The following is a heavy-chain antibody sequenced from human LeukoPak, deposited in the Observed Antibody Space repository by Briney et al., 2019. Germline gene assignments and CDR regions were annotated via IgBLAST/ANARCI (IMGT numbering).Heavy chain of an antibody. J-gene: IGHJ4*02. V-gene: IGHV4-61*02. D-gene: IGHD2-15*01. CDR1: GGSISSGSYY. CDR3: ARARYGCSGGSCYSGFDY. CDR2: IYTSGST. Sequence: SETLSLTCTVSGGSISSGSYYWSWIRQPAGKGLEWMGRIYTSGSTNYNPSLKSRVTISVDTSKNQFSLKLSSVTAADTAVYYCARARYGCSGGSCYSGFDYWGQGTLVTVSS.